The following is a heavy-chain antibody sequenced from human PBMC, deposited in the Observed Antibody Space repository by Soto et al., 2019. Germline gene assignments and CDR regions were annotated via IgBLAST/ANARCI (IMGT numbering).Heavy chain of an antibody. CDR1: GGTFSSYA. D-gene: IGHD2-15*01. CDR3: ARSHAPGYCSGGSCLGLFDP. Sequence: QVQLVQSGAEVKKPGSSVKVSCKASGGTFSSYAISWVRQAPGQGLEWMGGIIPIFGTANYAQKFQGRVTITADESTSTAYMELSSLRSEDTAVYHCARSHAPGYCSGGSCLGLFDPWGQGTLVTVSS. CDR2: IIPIFGTA. V-gene: IGHV1-69*01. J-gene: IGHJ5*02.